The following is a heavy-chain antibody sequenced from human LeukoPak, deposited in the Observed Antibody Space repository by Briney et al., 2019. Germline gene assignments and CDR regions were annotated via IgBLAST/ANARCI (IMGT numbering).Heavy chain of an antibody. Sequence: GGSLRLSCAASGFTVSSNYMSWVRQAPGKGLEWVSAISGSGGSTYYADSVKGRFTISRDNSKNTLYLQMNSLRAEDTAVYYCAKARGSYSEYWGQGTLVTVSS. V-gene: IGHV3-23*01. CDR3: AKARGSYSEY. CDR1: GFTVSSNY. D-gene: IGHD1-26*01. J-gene: IGHJ4*02. CDR2: ISGSGGST.